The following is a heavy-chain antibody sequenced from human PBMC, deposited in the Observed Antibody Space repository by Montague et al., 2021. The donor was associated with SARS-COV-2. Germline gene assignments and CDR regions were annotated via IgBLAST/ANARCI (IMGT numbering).Heavy chain of an antibody. CDR2: IYSSGRT. D-gene: IGHD3-10*01. V-gene: IGHV3-53*01. CDR1: GFTVSSNY. J-gene: IGHJ4*02. CDR3: ARDFGESRDH. Sequence: SLRLSCAASGFTVSSNYMSWVRQAPGKRLEWVSLIYSSGRTSYADSVKGRFTMSRDNSKNTLYLQMNSLRAEDTAVYYCARDFGESRDHWGQGTLVTVSS.